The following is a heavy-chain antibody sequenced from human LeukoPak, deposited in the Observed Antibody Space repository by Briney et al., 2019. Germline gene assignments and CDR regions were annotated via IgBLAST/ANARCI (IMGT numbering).Heavy chain of an antibody. V-gene: IGHV3-30*04. CDR2: ISYDGRNK. J-gene: IGHJ6*02. CDR1: GFTFSSYA. Sequence: GGSLRLSCAASGFTFSSYAMHWVRQAPGKGPEWVAIISYDGRNKYYADSVKGRFTISRDDSKNTLCVQMNSLRAEDTAVYYCARGPRTGTAFYYYGMDVWGQGTTVTVSS. CDR3: ARGPRTGTAFYYYGMDV. D-gene: IGHD1-7*01.